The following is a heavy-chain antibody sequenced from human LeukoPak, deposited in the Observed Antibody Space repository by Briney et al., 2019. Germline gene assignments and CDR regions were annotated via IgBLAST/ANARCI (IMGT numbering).Heavy chain of an antibody. CDR2: IDWDDDK. Sequence: SGPTLVNPTQTLTLTCTFSGFSLSTSGMCVSWIRQPPGKALEWLARIDWDDDKYYSTSLKTRLTISKDTSKNQVVLTMTNMDPVDTATYYCARIAAAGNGWDLDYWGQGTLVTVSS. CDR3: ARIAAAGNGWDLDY. D-gene: IGHD6-13*01. CDR1: GFSLSTSGMC. V-gene: IGHV2-70*11. J-gene: IGHJ4*02.